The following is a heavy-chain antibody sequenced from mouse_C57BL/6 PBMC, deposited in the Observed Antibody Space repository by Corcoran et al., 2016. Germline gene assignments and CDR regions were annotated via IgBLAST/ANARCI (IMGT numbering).Heavy chain of an antibody. J-gene: IGHJ2*01. CDR2: IYPGSGNT. CDR3: ARSGVLLRSRFDY. Sequence: QVQLKQSGAELVRPGASVKLSCKASGYTFTDYDINWVTQRPGQGLEWIARIYPGSGNTYYNEKFKGKATLTAEKSSSTAYMQLSSLTSEDSAVYFCARSGVLLRSRFDYWGQGTTLTVSS. V-gene: IGHV1-76*01. CDR1: GYTFTDYD. D-gene: IGHD1-1*01.